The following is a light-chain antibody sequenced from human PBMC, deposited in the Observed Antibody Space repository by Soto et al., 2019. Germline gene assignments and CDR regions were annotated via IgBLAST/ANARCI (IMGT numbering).Light chain of an antibody. J-gene: IGLJ1*01. CDR2: DVT. V-gene: IGLV2-11*01. CDR3: CSYAGTPRYV. CDR1: SGDVGYYNY. Sequence: QSALTQPRSVPGSPGQSVTISCTGTSGDVGYYNYVSWYQQHPGKAPKVMIYDVTERPSGVPDRFSGSKSGNTASLTISGLQAEDEADYYCCSYAGTPRYVLGTGTKVTVL.